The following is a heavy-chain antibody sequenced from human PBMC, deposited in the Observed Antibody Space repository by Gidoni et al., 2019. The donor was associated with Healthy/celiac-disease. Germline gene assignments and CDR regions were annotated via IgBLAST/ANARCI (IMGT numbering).Heavy chain of an antibody. CDR3: ASGSGYSSGWYTDAFDI. CDR2: ITPFNGNS. D-gene: IGHD6-19*01. V-gene: IGHV1-45*02. CDR1: GYTFTYSH. J-gene: IGHJ3*02. Sequence: QMQLVQAGAEAKKTGSSVKVSCTASGYTFTYSHLHWVRQAHGQALEWMGWITPFNGNSNYAQKCQDRVTSTRDRSMSTAYMELSSVRSKDTDMYDCASGSGYSSGWYTDAFDIWGQGTMVTVSS.